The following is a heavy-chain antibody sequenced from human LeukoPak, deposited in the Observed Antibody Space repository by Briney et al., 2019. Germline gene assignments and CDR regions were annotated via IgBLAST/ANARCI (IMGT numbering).Heavy chain of an antibody. V-gene: IGHV1-46*01. CDR3: ARTGSEYCSRTTCYDY. J-gene: IGHJ4*02. CDR1: GYTFTSYY. Sequence: GASVKVSCKASGYTFTSYYVHWVRQAPGQGLEWVGAINPNGGTTAYAQKFQGRVTMTRDTSSSTVYMEVSSLTSEDTAVYYCARTGSEYCSRTTCYDYWGQGTLVTVSS. CDR2: INPNGGTT. D-gene: IGHD2-2*01.